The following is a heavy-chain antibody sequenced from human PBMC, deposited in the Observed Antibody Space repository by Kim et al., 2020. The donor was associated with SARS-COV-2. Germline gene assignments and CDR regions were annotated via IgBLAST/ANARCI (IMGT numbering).Heavy chain of an antibody. V-gene: IGHV3-30*07. CDR3: ARDRDGYSYGSSGMDV. Sequence: SVKGRFTISRDNSKNTVYLQMNSLRVEDTAVYYCARDRDGYSYGSSGMDVWGQGTTVTVSS. D-gene: IGHD5-18*01. J-gene: IGHJ6*02.